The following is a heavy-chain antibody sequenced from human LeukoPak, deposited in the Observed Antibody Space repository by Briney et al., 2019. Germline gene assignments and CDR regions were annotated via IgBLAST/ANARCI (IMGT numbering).Heavy chain of an antibody. D-gene: IGHD1-26*01. CDR1: GYSFTTYL. CDR2: INTSSGGT. J-gene: IGHJ3*02. CDR3: ARDPANGKPDAFDI. V-gene: IGHV1-46*01. Sequence: ASVNVSCKASGYSFTTYLIHWVRQAPGQGLEWPGEINTSSGGTNYAQKFQGRVTMTRDTSTSTVYMELSSLRSEDTALYLCARDPANGKPDAFDIWVQGTMVAVSS.